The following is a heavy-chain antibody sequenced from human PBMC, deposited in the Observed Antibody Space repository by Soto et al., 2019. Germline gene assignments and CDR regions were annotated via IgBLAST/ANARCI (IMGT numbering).Heavy chain of an antibody. CDR3: ARLVVRRAARPNQESYYFDY. V-gene: IGHV5-51*01. Sequence: GESLKISCKGSGYSFTSYWIGWVRQMPGKGLEWMGIIYPGDSDTRYSPSFQGQVTISADKSISTAYLQWSSLKASDTAMYYCARLVVRRAARPNQESYYFDYWGQGTLVTVSS. J-gene: IGHJ4*02. D-gene: IGHD6-6*01. CDR2: IYPGDSDT. CDR1: GYSFTSYW.